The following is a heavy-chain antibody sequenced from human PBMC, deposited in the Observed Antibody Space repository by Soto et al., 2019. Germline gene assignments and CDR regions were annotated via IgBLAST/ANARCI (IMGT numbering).Heavy chain of an antibody. V-gene: IGHV1-18*01. CDR1: GYTFITYG. J-gene: IGHJ4*02. CDR2: ISTYNGNT. D-gene: IGHD3-22*01. CDR3: XXGXXDXYDNSANYXLDY. Sequence: QVXLVQSGAEVKKPGASVKVSCKASGYTFITYGVSWVRQAPGQGLDWLGWISTYNGNTRYAERLQGXGXXTXDTXXXXXXXXXXXXXXXXXXXXXXXXGXXDXYDNSANYXLDYWGQGTLVTVSS.